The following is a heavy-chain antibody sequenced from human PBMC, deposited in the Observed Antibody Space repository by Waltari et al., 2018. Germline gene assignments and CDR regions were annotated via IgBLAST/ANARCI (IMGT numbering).Heavy chain of an antibody. J-gene: IGHJ4*02. CDR2: SRGQNGET. Sequence: QVQLVQSGIEIKESGASVKVACKTSGYSFSSYGITWVRQAPGQGFDWMGWSRGQNGETNYAQNFQGRVTVTTDTSTTTAYMELRNLRSDDTAVYYCAGSAGLVGGWLYFDNWGQGTLVTVSS. D-gene: IGHD6-19*01. V-gene: IGHV1-18*01. CDR3: AGSAGLVGGWLYFDN. CDR1: GYSFSSYG.